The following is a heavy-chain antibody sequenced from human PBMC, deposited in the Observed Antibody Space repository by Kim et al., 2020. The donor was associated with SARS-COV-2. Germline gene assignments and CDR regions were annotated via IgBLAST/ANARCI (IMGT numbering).Heavy chain of an antibody. Sequence: SVKVSCKASGGTFSSYAISWVRQAPGQGLEWMGGIIPIFGTANYAQKFQGRVTITADKSTSTAYMELSSLRSEDTAVYYCARGGRDSSSSPFDYWGQGTLVTVSS. J-gene: IGHJ4*02. CDR1: GGTFSSYA. D-gene: IGHD6-13*01. V-gene: IGHV1-69*06. CDR3: ARGGRDSSSSPFDY. CDR2: IIPIFGTA.